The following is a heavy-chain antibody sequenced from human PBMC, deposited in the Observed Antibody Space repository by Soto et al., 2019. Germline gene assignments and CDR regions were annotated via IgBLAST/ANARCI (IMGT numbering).Heavy chain of an antibody. V-gene: IGHV1-18*04. J-gene: IGHJ6*02. CDR3: ARMVYATLYYYYGMDV. Sequence: ASVKVSCKAPGYTFTSYGISWVRQAPGQGLEWMGWISAYNGNTNYAQKLQGRVTMTTDTSTSTAYMELRGLRSDDTAVYYCARMVYATLYYYYGMDVWGQGTTVTVSS. CDR1: GYTFTSYG. D-gene: IGHD2-8*01. CDR2: ISAYNGNT.